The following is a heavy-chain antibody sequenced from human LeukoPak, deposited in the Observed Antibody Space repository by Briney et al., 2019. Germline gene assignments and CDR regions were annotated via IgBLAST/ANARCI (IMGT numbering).Heavy chain of an antibody. CDR1: GFTFSSYS. J-gene: IGHJ4*02. CDR2: ISSSSSTI. V-gene: IGHV3-48*01. D-gene: IGHD6-13*01. Sequence: GGPLRLSCAASGFTFSSYSMNWVRQAPGKGLEWVSYISSSSSTIYYADSVKGRFTISRDNAKNSLYLQMNSLRAEDTAVYYCARFSSSWIYYFDYWGQGTLVTVSS. CDR3: ARFSSSWIYYFDY.